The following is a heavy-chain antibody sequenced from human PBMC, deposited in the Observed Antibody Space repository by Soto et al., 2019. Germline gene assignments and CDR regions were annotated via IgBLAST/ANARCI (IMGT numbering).Heavy chain of an antibody. J-gene: IGHJ2*01. CDR1: GFTFSSYG. CDR2: IWYDGSNK. CDR3: ARSSPLGEMTYWYFDL. V-gene: IGHV3-33*01. Sequence: GGSLRLSCAASGFTFSSYGMHWVRQAPGKGLEWVAVIWYDGSNKYYADSVKGRFTISRDNSKNTLYLQMNSLRAEDTAVYYCARSSPLGEMTYWYFDLWGRGTLVTVSS.